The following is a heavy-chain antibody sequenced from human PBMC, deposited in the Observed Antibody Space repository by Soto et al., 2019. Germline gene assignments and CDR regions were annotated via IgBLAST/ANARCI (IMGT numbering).Heavy chain of an antibody. CDR3: ARGIVATQDGSEYFQH. CDR1: GYTFTGYY. V-gene: IGHV1-2*04. J-gene: IGHJ1*01. D-gene: IGHD5-12*01. Sequence: ASVKVSCKASGYTFTGYYMHWVRQAPGQGLEWMGWINPNSGGTNYAQKFQGWVTMTRDTSISTAYMELSRLRSDDTAVYYCARGIVATQDGSEYFQHWGQGTLVTVSS. CDR2: INPNSGGT.